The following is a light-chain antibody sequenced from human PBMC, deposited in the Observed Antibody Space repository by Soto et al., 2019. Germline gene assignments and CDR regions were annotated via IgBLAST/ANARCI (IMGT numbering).Light chain of an antibody. J-gene: IGKJ3*01. CDR1: QSIRNY. V-gene: IGKV1-39*01. CDR2: VAS. CDR3: QQSYITTFA. Sequence: DIQMTQFPSSLSASVRDRVNITCRASQSIRNYLNWYQQKPGKDPKILIYVASSLQSGVPSRFSGSGSGTEFNLTIRSLQTEDFATYYCQQSYITTFAFGPGTKVDIK.